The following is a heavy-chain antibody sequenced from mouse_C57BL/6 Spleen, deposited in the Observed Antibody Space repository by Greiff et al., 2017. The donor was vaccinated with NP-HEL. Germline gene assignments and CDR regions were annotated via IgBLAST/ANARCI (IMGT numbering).Heavy chain of an antibody. CDR3: ASGFRDGYAMDY. Sequence: QVHVKQPGAELVMPGASVKLSCKASGYTFTSYWMHWVKQRPGQGLEWIGEIDPSDSYTNYNQKFKGKSTLTVDKSSSTAYMQLSSLTSEDSAVYYCASGFRDGYAMDYWGQGTSVTVSS. CDR2: IDPSDSYT. V-gene: IGHV1-69*01. J-gene: IGHJ4*01. D-gene: IGHD3-3*01. CDR1: GYTFTSYW.